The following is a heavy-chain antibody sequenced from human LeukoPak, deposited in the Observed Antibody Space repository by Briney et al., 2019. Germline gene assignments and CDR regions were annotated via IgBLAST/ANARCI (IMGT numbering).Heavy chain of an antibody. CDR2: ISSSSSTI. CDR3: ARDRPYYYDSSGYPSYFDY. J-gene: IGHJ4*02. Sequence: GGCLRLSCAASGFTFSSYSMNWVRQAPGKGLEWVSYISSSSSTIYYADSVKGRFTISRDNAKNSLYLQMNSLRAEDTAVYYCARDRPYYYDSSGYPSYFDYWGQGTLVTVSS. CDR1: GFTFSSYS. V-gene: IGHV3-48*01. D-gene: IGHD3-22*01.